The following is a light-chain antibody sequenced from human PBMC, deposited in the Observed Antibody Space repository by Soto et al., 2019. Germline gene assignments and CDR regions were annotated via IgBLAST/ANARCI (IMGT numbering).Light chain of an antibody. CDR2: AAS. V-gene: IGKV1-39*01. CDR3: QQSYSTLLT. J-gene: IGKJ5*01. CDR1: QSISSY. Sequence: DIQMTQSPSSLSASVGDRVTITYRASQSISSYLNWYQQKPGKAPKLLIYAASSLQSGVPSRFSGSGSGTDFTLTISSLQFEDFATYYCQQSYSTLLTFGQGTRLEIK.